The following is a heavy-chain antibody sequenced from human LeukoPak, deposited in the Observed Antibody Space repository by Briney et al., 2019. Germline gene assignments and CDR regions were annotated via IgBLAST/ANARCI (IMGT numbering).Heavy chain of an antibody. D-gene: IGHD2-2*02. Sequence: SQTLSLTCAISGDSVSSTSAAWNWIRQSPSRGLEWLGRTYYTSKWYNDYAASVTSRITISADTSKNQFSLQLNSVTPEDTAVYFCARGSYCRSTTCYSWFDPWGQGTPVTVSS. CDR3: ARGSYCRSTTCYSWFDP. V-gene: IGHV6-1*01. CDR1: GDSVSSTSAA. J-gene: IGHJ5*02. CDR2: TYYTSKWYN.